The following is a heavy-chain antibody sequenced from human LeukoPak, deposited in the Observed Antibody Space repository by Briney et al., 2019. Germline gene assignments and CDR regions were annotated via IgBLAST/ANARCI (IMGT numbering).Heavy chain of an antibody. CDR2: ISWNSGSI. J-gene: IGHJ5*02. D-gene: IGHD2-21*02. CDR1: GFTFYDYA. V-gene: IGHV3-9*01. Sequence: GRSLRLSCAASGFTFYDYAMHWVRQAPGKGLEWVSGISWNSGSIGYADSVKGRFTISRDNAKNSLYLQMNSLRAEDTALYYCAKDGLWGGDCCNWFDPWGQGTLVTVSS. CDR3: AKDGLWGGDCCNWFDP.